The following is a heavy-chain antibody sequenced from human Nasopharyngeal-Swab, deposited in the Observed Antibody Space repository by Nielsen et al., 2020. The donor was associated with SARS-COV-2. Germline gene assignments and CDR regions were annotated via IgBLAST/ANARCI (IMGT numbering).Heavy chain of an antibody. CDR1: GYTFTSYD. V-gene: IGHV1-8*01. Sequence: ASVKVSCKASGYTFTSYDINWVRQATRQGIEWMGWMNPNSGNTAYAQKFQGRVTMTRNNTISTAYMELSTLRSEDTAVYYCARDVAWWGSDYYYGMDVWGQGTTVTVSS. CDR3: ARDVAWWGSDYYYGMDV. CDR2: MNPNSGNT. J-gene: IGHJ6*02. D-gene: IGHD2-15*01.